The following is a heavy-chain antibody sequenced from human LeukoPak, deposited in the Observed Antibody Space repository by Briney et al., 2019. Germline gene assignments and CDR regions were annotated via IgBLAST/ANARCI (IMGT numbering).Heavy chain of an antibody. Sequence: GGSLRLSCAASGFTFSSYAMSWVRPAPGKGLVCVSSISGSGGSTYYADSVKGRFTISRDNSKNTLYLQMSSLRAEDTALYYCAKEVGLSAAGTRGDFDYWGQGTLVTVPS. J-gene: IGHJ4*02. D-gene: IGHD6-13*01. CDR3: AKEVGLSAAGTRGDFDY. V-gene: IGHV3-23*01. CDR1: GFTFSSYA. CDR2: ISGSGGST.